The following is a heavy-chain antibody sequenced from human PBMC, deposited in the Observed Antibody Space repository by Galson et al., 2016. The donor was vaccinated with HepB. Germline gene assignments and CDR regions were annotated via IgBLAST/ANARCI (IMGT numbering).Heavy chain of an antibody. CDR2: ISSSGSTI. V-gene: IGHV3-48*03. CDR1: GFTFSSYE. J-gene: IGHJ4*02. D-gene: IGHD3-10*01. Sequence: SLRLSCAASGFTFSSYEMNWVRQAPGKGLEWVSYISSSGSTIYYADSVKGRFTISRDNAKNSLYLQMNSLRAEDTAVYYCAREFALERGGDYWGQGTLVTVAS. CDR3: AREFALERGGDY.